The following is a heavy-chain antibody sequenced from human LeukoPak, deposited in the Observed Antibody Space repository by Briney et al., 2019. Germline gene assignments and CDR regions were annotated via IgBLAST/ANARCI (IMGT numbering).Heavy chain of an antibody. Sequence: PSQTLSLTCTISGGSINNFDWSWIRQPPGKGLERNGYIFYSGSTNYNPSLESRVTISIDTSKNQFSLKVNSLTAADTAVYYCARTGYYASGSSYYYGMDVWGQETTVTVSS. D-gene: IGHD3-10*01. V-gene: IGHV4-59*08. J-gene: IGHJ6*02. CDR1: GGSINNFD. CDR3: ARTGYYASGSSYYYGMDV. CDR2: IFYSGST.